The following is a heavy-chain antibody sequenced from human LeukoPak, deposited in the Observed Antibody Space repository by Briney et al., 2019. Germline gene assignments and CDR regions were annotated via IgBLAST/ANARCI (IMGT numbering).Heavy chain of an antibody. J-gene: IGHJ4*02. CDR2: ISYDGSNK. Sequence: GRSLRLSCAASRFTFSSYAMHWVSQARGKGLEWVAVISYDGSNKYYADSVKGRFTISRDNSKNTLYLQMNSLRAEDTAVYYCASQYYYASSGYYPLDYWGQGTLVTVSS. CDR1: RFTFSSYA. V-gene: IGHV3-30-3*01. D-gene: IGHD3-22*01. CDR3: ASQYYYASSGYYPLDY.